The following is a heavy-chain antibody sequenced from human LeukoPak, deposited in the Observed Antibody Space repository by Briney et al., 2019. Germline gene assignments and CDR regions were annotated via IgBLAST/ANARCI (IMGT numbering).Heavy chain of an antibody. CDR1: GFTFSSYA. CDR3: AKIPTYYGDSAIFDY. J-gene: IGHJ4*02. CDR2: ISYDGSNR. Sequence: GGSLRLSCAASGFTFSSYAMHWVRQAPGKGLEWVAVISYDGSNRFYADSVKGRFTISRDNSKNTLYLQMNSLRAEDTAVYYCAKIPTYYGDSAIFDYWGQGTLVTVSS. D-gene: IGHD4-17*01. V-gene: IGHV3-30*04.